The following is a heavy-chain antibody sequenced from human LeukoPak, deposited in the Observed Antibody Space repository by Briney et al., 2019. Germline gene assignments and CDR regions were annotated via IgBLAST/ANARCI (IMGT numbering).Heavy chain of an antibody. J-gene: IGHJ4*02. CDR2: ISYDGSNK. V-gene: IGHV3-30*03. D-gene: IGHD5-18*01. Sequence: GRSLRLSCAASGFTFSSYGMHWVRQAPGKGLEWVAVISYDGSNKYYADSVKGRFTISRDNSKNTLYLQMNSLRAEDTAVYFCARGKSGYTFGPLDSWGQGTLVTVSS. CDR1: GFTFSSYG. CDR3: ARGKSGYTFGPLDS.